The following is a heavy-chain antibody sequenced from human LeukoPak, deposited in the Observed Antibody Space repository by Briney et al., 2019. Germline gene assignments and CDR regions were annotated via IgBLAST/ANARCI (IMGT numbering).Heavy chain of an antibody. CDR2: INHSGST. CDR3: ARRYALRYFDWFADY. CDR1: GGSFSGYY. Sequence: SETLSLTCAVYGGSFSGYYWSWIRQPPGKGLEWIGEINHSGSTNYNPSLKSRVTISVDTSKSQFSLKLSSVTAADTAVYYCARRYALRYFDWFADYWGQGTLVTVSS. D-gene: IGHD3-9*01. J-gene: IGHJ4*02. V-gene: IGHV4-34*01.